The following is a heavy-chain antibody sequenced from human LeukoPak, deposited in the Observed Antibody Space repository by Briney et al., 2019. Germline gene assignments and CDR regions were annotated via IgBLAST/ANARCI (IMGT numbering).Heavy chain of an antibody. J-gene: IGHJ4*02. Sequence: GASVKVSCKASGYSFTGHYMHWVRQAPGQGLEWMGWINPKSGGTNYAQKFQGRVTMTRDTSISTAYMDMSSLRSDDTAVYYCARPYCSGGSCHDYFDYWGQGTLVTVSS. V-gene: IGHV1-2*02. CDR3: ARPYCSGGSCHDYFDY. CDR1: GYSFTGHY. D-gene: IGHD2-15*01. CDR2: INPKSGGT.